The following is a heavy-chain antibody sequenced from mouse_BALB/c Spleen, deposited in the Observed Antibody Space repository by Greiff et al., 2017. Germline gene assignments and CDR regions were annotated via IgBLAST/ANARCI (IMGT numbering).Heavy chain of an antibody. D-gene: IGHD2-4*01. CDR1: GYSITSGYS. Sequence: DVKLQESGPDLVKPSQSLSLTCTVTGYSITSGYSWHWIRQFPGNKLEWMGYIHYSGSTNYNPSLKSRISITRDTSKNQFFLQLNSVTTEDTATYYCATIYYDYDGFAYWGQGTLVTVSA. CDR3: ATIYYDYDGFAY. V-gene: IGHV3-1*02. CDR2: IHYSGST. J-gene: IGHJ3*01.